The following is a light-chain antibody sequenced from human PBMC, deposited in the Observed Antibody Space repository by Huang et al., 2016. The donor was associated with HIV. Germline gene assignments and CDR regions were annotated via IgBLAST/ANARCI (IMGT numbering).Light chain of an antibody. CDR2: WAS. CDR1: QIISYNSNNKHY. V-gene: IGKV4-1*01. J-gene: IGKJ4*01. CDR3: QQYYITPLT. Sequence: DIVMTQSPDSLVVSLGETATINCQSSQIISYNSNNKHYLAWYQQKPGQPPKLLIYWASTRESGVPDRFTGSGSGTDFTLTISSLQAEDVAVYYCQQYYITPLTFGGGTKVEI.